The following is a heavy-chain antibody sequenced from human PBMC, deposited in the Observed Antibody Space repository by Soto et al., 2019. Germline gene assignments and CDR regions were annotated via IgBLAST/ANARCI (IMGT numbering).Heavy chain of an antibody. D-gene: IGHD3-3*01. J-gene: IGHJ4*02. Sequence: QVQLVESGGGVVQPGRSLRLSCAASGFTFSSYGMHWVRQAPGKGLEWVAVISYDGSNKFYADSVKGRFTISRDNSKNTLYLQMNSPRAEDTAVYYCAKDLDFPYHFDYWGQGTLVTVSS. V-gene: IGHV3-30*18. CDR2: ISYDGSNK. CDR3: AKDLDFPYHFDY. CDR1: GFTFSSYG.